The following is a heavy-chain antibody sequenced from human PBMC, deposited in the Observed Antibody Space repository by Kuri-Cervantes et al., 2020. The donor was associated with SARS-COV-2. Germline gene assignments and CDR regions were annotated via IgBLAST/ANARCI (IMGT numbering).Heavy chain of an antibody. CDR3: ARHVVYVRHFDY. CDR1: GYSISSSYY. D-gene: IGHD3-10*02. Sequence: GSLRLSCTVSGYSISSSYYWGWIRQPPGKGLEWIGSIYYSGSTYYNPSLKSRVTISVDTSKNQFSLKLSSVTAADTVVYYCARHVVYVRHFDYWGQGTLVTVSS. CDR2: IYYSGST. V-gene: IGHV4-39*01. J-gene: IGHJ4*02.